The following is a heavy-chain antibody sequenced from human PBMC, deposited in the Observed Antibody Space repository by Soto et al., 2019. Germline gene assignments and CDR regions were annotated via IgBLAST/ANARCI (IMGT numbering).Heavy chain of an antibody. CDR3: ARVGRTSFHFYYFYMDV. J-gene: IGHJ6*03. D-gene: IGHD2-2*01. V-gene: IGHV4-31*03. CDR1: GGSISSGGYH. Sequence: SETLSLTCTVSGGSISSGGYHWSWIRQHPGKGLEWIGYISYSGRTYNNPSLTSRLTTSVDTSKNQFSLKLSSVTAAATAVYFCARVGRTSFHFYYFYMDVWGKGTMVTVSS. CDR2: ISYSGRT.